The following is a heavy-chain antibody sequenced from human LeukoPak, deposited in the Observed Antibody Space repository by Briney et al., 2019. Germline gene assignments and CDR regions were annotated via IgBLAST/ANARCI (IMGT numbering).Heavy chain of an antibody. J-gene: IGHJ1*01. CDR2: INHSGST. Sequence: SETLSLTCAVYGGTFSGYYWSWIRQPPGKGLEWIGEINHSGSTNYNPSLKSRVTISVDTSKNQFSLKLSSVTAADTAVYYCAKDSEGYATYFQHWGQGTLVTVSS. D-gene: IGHD2-2*01. CDR3: AKDSEGYATYFQH. CDR1: GGTFSGYY. V-gene: IGHV4-34*01.